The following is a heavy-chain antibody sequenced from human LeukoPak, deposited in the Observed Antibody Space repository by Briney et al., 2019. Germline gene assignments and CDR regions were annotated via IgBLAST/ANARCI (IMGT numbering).Heavy chain of an antibody. D-gene: IGHD3-10*01. V-gene: IGHV3-53*01. CDR2: TYSNGRT. CDR3: ARVLSGRGSLYDYYYYMDV. J-gene: IGHJ6*03. Sequence: GGSLRLSCVASGFSFSTYGMHWVRQAPGKGLEWVSVTYSNGRTYYADSVKGRFTISRDISKNTLYLKMNSLRAEDTAVYYCARVLSGRGSLYDYYYYMDVWGKGTTVTISS. CDR1: GFSFSTYG.